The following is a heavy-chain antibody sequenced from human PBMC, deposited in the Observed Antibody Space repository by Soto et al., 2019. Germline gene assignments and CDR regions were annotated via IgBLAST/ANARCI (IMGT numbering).Heavy chain of an antibody. CDR3: AKGSLVVVVAATYFDI. V-gene: IGHV3-23*01. CDR1: GFTFSSYA. J-gene: IGHJ3*02. CDR2: IGGSGGST. D-gene: IGHD2-15*01. Sequence: GESLKISCAASGFTFSSYAMSWVRQAPGKGLEWVSGIGGSGGSTYYADSVKGRFTISRDYSKNTVYLQMNSLGAEDTAVYYCAKGSLVVVVAATYFDIWGQGTMVTVSS.